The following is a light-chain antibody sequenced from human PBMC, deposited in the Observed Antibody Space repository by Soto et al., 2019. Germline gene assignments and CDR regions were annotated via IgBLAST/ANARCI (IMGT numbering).Light chain of an antibody. J-gene: IGLJ1*01. CDR3: SSFASTHTYV. Sequence: QSVLTQPASVSGSPGQSITISCTGTSSDVAFYNHVSWYQQHPGKAPKLLIYEVNNRPSGVSHRFSGSKSGNTSSLTISGLQADDEADYYCSSFASTHTYVFGTGTKLTVL. V-gene: IGLV2-14*01. CDR1: SSDVAFYNH. CDR2: EVN.